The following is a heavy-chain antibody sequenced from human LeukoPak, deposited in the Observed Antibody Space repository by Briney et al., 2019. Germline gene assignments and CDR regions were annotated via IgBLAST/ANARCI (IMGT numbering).Heavy chain of an antibody. CDR2: ISSNGGST. CDR3: ARDNVGATDFDY. Sequence: GGSLRLSCAASGSTFSSYAMHWVRQAPGKGLEYVSAISSNGGSTYYANSVKGRFTISRDNSKNTLYLQMGSLRAEDMAVYYCARDNVGATDFDYWGQGTLVTVSS. D-gene: IGHD1-26*01. J-gene: IGHJ4*02. CDR1: GSTFSSYA. V-gene: IGHV3-64*01.